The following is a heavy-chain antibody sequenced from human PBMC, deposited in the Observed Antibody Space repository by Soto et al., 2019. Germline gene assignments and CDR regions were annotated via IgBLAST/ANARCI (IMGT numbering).Heavy chain of an antibody. V-gene: IGHV3-49*03. CDR2: VRSKPYGETI. CDR3: TRGSGGGYMFQY. J-gene: IGHJ4*02. Sequence: GGSLRLSCTASGFTFGDYAMSWFRQAPGKGLEWVSFVRSKPYGETIEYAASVKGRFTISRDDSKSIAYLQMNSLKTEDTAVYYGTRGSGGGYMFQYWGLGTLVTVSS. CDR1: GFTFGDYA. D-gene: IGHD2-8*02.